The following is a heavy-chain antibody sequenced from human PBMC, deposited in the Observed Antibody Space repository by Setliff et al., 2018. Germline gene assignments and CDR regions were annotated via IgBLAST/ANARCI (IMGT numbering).Heavy chain of an antibody. J-gene: IGHJ1*01. D-gene: IGHD2-15*01. CDR1: GYTFAKYG. CDR3: VRERATIVVEPDQAFFHH. Sequence: GASVKVSCKAFGYTFAKYGTSWVRQAPGQGLEWMGWISGYNGYTVYAQKLQGRVTLTTDTSTGTAYMEVRSLRSDDTAQYYCVRERATIVVEPDQAFFHHWGQGTLVTVSS. V-gene: IGHV1-18*01. CDR2: ISGYNGYT.